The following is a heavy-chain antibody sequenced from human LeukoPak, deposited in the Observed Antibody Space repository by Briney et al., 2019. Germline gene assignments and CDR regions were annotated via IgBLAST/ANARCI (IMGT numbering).Heavy chain of an antibody. CDR3: ARVTARPNYYYYMDV. Sequence: GGSLRLSCAASGFTFSSYGMNWVRQAPGKGLEWVSSISSSSSYIYYADSVKGRFTISRDNAKNSLCLQMNSLRAEDTAVYYCARVTARPNYYYYMDVWGKGTTVTVSS. CDR1: GFTFSSYG. CDR2: ISSSSSYI. D-gene: IGHD6-6*01. V-gene: IGHV3-21*01. J-gene: IGHJ6*03.